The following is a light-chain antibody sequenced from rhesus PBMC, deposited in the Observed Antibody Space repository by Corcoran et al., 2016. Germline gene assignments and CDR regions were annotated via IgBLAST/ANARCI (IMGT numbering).Light chain of an antibody. V-gene: IGLV2-32*02. Sequence: QAALTQPRSVSASPGQSVTISCTGTSNDIGANKYVSWYRQHPGTAPKVLIYEVNKRAFGVSARFSGAKSGNTASLTISGLQAEDEADYDCSSFAANHSFVFGSGTKLTVL. CDR3: SSFAANHSFV. CDR2: EVN. J-gene: IGLJ6*01. CDR1: SNDIGANKY.